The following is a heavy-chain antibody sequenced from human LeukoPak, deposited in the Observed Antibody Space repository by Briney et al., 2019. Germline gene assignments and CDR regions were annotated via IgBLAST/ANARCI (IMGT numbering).Heavy chain of an antibody. D-gene: IGHD3-10*01. V-gene: IGHV3-74*01. CDR3: AREWSGFGELPDY. Sequence: GGSLRLSCAASGFTFSTYGMNWVRQAPGKGLVWVSRINSDGSSTSYADSVKGRFTISRDNAKNTLYLQMNSLRVEDTAEYYCAREWSGFGELPDYWGQGTLVTVSS. J-gene: IGHJ4*02. CDR1: GFTFSTYG. CDR2: INSDGSST.